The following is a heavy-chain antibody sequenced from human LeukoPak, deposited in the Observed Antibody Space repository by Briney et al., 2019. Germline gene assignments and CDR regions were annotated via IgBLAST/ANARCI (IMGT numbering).Heavy chain of an antibody. CDR3: ARVKGVARFDY. CDR1: GGSLRSYN. V-gene: IGHV4-59*01. CDR2: IYYSGST. Sequence: PSETLSLTCTVSGGSLRSYNWSWIRQPPGKELERIGNIYYSGSTNHNPSLKSRVTISGDTSKNQFSLNLSSVTAADTAVYYCARVKGVARFDYWGRGTLVTVSS. J-gene: IGHJ4*02. D-gene: IGHD3-10*01.